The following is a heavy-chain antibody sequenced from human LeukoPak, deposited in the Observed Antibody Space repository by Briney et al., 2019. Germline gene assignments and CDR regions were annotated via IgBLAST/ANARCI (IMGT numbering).Heavy chain of an antibody. D-gene: IGHD1-26*01. CDR1: GGSFSGYY. V-gene: IGHV4-34*01. Sequence: PSETLSLTCAVYGGSFSGYYWSWIRQPPGKGLEWIGEINHSGSTNYNPSLKSRVTISVDTSKNQFSLKLSSVTAADTAVYYCARQNSGSYYHYYYYYMDVWGKGTTVTVSS. CDR3: ARQNSGSYYHYYYYYMDV. CDR2: INHSGST. J-gene: IGHJ6*03.